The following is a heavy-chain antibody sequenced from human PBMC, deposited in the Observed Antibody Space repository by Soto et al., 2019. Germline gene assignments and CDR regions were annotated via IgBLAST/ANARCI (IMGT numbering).Heavy chain of an antibody. D-gene: IGHD5-12*01. CDR2: NSGSGGST. CDR3: AKDRGRGYDS. CDR1: GFTFSSYA. V-gene: IGHV3-23*01. J-gene: IGHJ4*02. Sequence: EVQLLESGGGLVQPGGSLRLSCAASGFTFSSYAMSWVRQAPGKGLEWVSGNSGSGGSTHYADSVKGRFTISRDNSKTTPSLQMNSLRAEDTAVYYCAKDRGRGYDSWGQGTLVTFSS.